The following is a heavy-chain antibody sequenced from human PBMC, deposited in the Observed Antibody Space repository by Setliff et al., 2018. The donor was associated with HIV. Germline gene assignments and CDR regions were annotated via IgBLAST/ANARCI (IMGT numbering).Heavy chain of an antibody. V-gene: IGHV4-39*07. D-gene: IGHD5-12*01. CDR3: ARIVATITCYDY. CDR2: IYYSGST. Sequence: PSETLSLTCTVSGGSISSGSYYWGWIRQPPGKGLEWIGSIYYSGSTYYNPSPKSRVTISVDTSKNQFSLKLSSVTAADSAVYYCARIVATITCYDYWGQGTLVTVSS. CDR1: GGSISSGSYY. J-gene: IGHJ4*02.